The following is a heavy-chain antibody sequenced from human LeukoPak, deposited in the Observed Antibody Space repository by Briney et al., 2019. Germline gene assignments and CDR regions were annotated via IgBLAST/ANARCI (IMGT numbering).Heavy chain of an antibody. CDR3: ARGWIDIVVVPAAIWFDP. CDR1: GFTFSSYA. Sequence: GSLRLSCAASGFTFSSYAMSWVRQAPGKGLEWIGEINHSGSTNYNPSLKSRVTISVDTSKNQFSLKLSSVTAADTAVYYCARGWIDIVVVPAAIWFDPWGQGTLVTASS. D-gene: IGHD2-2*02. V-gene: IGHV4-34*01. CDR2: INHSGST. J-gene: IGHJ5*02.